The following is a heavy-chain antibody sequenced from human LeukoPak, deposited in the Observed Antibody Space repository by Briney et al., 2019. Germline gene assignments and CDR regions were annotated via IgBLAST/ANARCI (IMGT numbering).Heavy chain of an antibody. CDR1: GYSFTNYW. CDR2: IYPGDSDT. CDR3: ERPQDYGGNGAFDY. Sequence: GESLKISCKGPGYSFTNYWIAWVRQIPGKGLEWMGTIYPGDSDTRYSPSFQGQVSISADKSNSTAYLQWSSLKASDTAMYYCERPQDYGGNGAFDYWGQGTLVTVSS. V-gene: IGHV5-51*01. D-gene: IGHD4-23*01. J-gene: IGHJ4*02.